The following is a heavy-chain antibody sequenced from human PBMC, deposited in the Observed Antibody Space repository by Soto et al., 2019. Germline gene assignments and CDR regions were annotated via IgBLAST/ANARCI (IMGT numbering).Heavy chain of an antibody. CDR1: SRNHD. J-gene: IGHJ5*02. D-gene: IGHD6-13*01. V-gene: IGHV4-59*11. CDR2: IYYSGST. CDR3: ARDRVSSWYAEKMSRYNWFDP. Sequence: SRNHDGRWIMQHKGTGPQRIGYIYYSGSTNYHPSLKSPVTISVDTPKNQFSLKLSSVTGADTAVYYCARDRVSSWYAEKMSRYNWFDPWGQGTLVGVFS.